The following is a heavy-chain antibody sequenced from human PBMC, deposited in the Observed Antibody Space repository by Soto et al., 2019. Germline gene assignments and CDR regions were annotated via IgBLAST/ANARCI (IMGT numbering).Heavy chain of an antibody. V-gene: IGHV4-34*01. D-gene: IGHD6-13*01. CDR3: ARGRIYEYSSSWYLRSYYYYGMDV. Sequence: TLSLTCAVYGGSFSGDYWSWSRQPPGKRLEWIGEINHSGSTNYNPSLKSRVTISVDTSKNQFSLKLSSVTAADTAVYYCARGRIYEYSSSWYLRSYYYYGMDVWGQGTTVTVSS. J-gene: IGHJ6*02. CDR2: INHSGST. CDR1: GGSFSGDY.